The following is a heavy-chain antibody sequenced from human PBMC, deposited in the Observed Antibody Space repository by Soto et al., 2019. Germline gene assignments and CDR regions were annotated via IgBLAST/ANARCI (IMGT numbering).Heavy chain of an antibody. CDR1: GGSISSYY. V-gene: IGHV4-59*01. D-gene: IGHD4-17*01. J-gene: IGHJ6*02. CDR3: ARDYGDYGYYYGMDV. Sequence: PSETLSLTCTVSGGSISSYYWSWIRQPPGKGLEWIGYIYYSGSTNYNPSLKSRVTISVDTSKNQFSLKLSSVTAADTAVYYCARDYGDYGYYYGMDVWGQGTTVTVSS. CDR2: IYYSGST.